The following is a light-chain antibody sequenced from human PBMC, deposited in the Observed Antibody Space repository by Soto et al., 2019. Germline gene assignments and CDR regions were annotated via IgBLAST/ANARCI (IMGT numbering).Light chain of an antibody. J-gene: IGKJ2*01. CDR3: QQSNNWPYT. Sequence: EIVMTQSPATLSVPPGERATLSCRASQSVTDNLAWYQQKPGQAPRLLIYGASTRATGIPARFSGSGSGTEFTLTISSLQSEDFALYYCQQSNNWPYTFGQGTKLEIK. V-gene: IGKV3-15*01. CDR1: QSVTDN. CDR2: GAS.